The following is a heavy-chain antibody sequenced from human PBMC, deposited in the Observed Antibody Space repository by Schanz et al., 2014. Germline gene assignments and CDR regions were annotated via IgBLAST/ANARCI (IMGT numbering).Heavy chain of an antibody. D-gene: IGHD2-21*01. V-gene: IGHV1-46*01. CDR2: INLSGGST. CDR3: ARDRLECGAECYSVEVFEI. Sequence: QVQLIQSGAEVKKPGASVKVSCKASGYTFTSYSMHWVRQAPGQGLEWMGIINLSGGSTNNAQKFQGRVTMTRDTSTSTVYMELSSLRSEDTAVYYCARDRLECGAECYSVEVFEIWGQGTLVIVSS. CDR1: GYTFTSYS. J-gene: IGHJ4*02.